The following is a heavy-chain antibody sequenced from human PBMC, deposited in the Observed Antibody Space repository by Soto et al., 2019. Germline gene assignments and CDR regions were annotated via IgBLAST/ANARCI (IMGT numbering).Heavy chain of an antibody. V-gene: IGHV4-59*12. CDR3: ARVRERLQYFDWFYHFDS. Sequence: PSETLSLTCTVSGGPIGGYYWSWIRQAPGKGLEWLGYIYYTGRTKYNPSLKTRVTMSADTTKNQVSLRLTSVTAADTAVYYCARVRERLQYFDWFYHFDSRGQGTLVTVSS. D-gene: IGHD3-9*01. J-gene: IGHJ4*02. CDR2: IYYTGRT. CDR1: GGPIGGYY.